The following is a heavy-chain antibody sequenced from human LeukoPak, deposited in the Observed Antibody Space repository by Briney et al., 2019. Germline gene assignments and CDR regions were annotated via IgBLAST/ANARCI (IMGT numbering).Heavy chain of an antibody. Sequence: PSETLSLTCTVSGGSISSYYWSWIRQPPGKGLEWIGYIYYSGSTNYNPSLKSRVTISVDTSKNQFSLKLSSVTAADTAVYYCARGQIDGYEKDYWGQGTLVTVSS. D-gene: IGHD5-12*01. CDR1: GGSISSYY. CDR2: IYYSGST. V-gene: IGHV4-59*01. CDR3: ARGQIDGYEKDY. J-gene: IGHJ4*02.